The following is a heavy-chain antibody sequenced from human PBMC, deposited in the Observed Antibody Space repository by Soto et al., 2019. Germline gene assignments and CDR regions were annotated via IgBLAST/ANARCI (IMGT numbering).Heavy chain of an antibody. V-gene: IGHV4-39*01. Sequence: SETLSLTCTVSGDSISSSSYFWGWIRQPPGKGLEWIGTVYSGGRTYYNPSLKSRVTISVDTSKNQFSLKLTSVTAADTAVYYCAGPLYASLTHAFDNWGQGTVVTVSS. D-gene: IGHD2-2*01. J-gene: IGHJ3*02. CDR3: AGPLYASLTHAFDN. CDR2: VYSGGRT. CDR1: GDSISSSSYF.